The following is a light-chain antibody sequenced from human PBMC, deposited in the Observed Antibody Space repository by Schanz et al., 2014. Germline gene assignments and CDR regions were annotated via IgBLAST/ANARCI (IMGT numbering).Light chain of an antibody. J-gene: IGLJ2*01. V-gene: IGLV2-14*01. CDR3: SSYTSSSIVV. CDR2: DVS. CDR1: SSDVGGYNY. Sequence: QSVLTQPASVSGSPGQSITMSCTGTSSDVGGYNYVSWYQQHPGKAPKVMIYDVSNRPSGVSNRFSGSKSGNTASLTISGLQAEDEADYYCSSYTSSSIVVFGGGTKLTV.